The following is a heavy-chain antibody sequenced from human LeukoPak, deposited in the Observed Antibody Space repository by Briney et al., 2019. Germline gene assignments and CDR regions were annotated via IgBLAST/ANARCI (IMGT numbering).Heavy chain of an antibody. Sequence: GASLRLSCAASGFTFSSYAMSWVRQAPGKGLEWVSAISGSGGSTYYADSVKGRFTISRDNSKNTLYLQMNSLRAEDTAVYYCAKDRTPGEGLFDYWGQGTLVTVSS. CDR3: AKDRTPGEGLFDY. J-gene: IGHJ4*02. CDR2: ISGSGGST. CDR1: GFTFSSYA. V-gene: IGHV3-23*01. D-gene: IGHD7-27*01.